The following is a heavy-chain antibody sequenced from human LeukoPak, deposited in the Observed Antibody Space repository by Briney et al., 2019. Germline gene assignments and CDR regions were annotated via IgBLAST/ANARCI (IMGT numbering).Heavy chain of an antibody. CDR3: AKESQSMVRGVNQPENNFDY. CDR1: GFIFISYG. CDR2: IHYEGSNK. Sequence: GGSLRLSCAASGFIFISYGMHWVRQAPGKGLEWVAFIHYEGSNKYYADSVKGRFTISRGNSKNTLYLQMNSLRAEDTAVYYCAKESQSMVRGVNQPENNFDYWGQGTLVTVSS. J-gene: IGHJ4*02. V-gene: IGHV3-30*02. D-gene: IGHD3-10*01.